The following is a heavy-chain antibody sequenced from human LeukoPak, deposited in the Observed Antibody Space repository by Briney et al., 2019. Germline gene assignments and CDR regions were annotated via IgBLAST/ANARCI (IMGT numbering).Heavy chain of an antibody. Sequence: GGSLRLSCAVSGFKFSSYWMNWVREVPGKGLIWVAHINTNGDSANYADSVKGRFTISRDNAKSTLSLQMNSLRAEDTAIYYCVRDNAYTFDYWGQGTLVTVSS. CDR1: GFKFSSYW. CDR2: INTNGDSA. D-gene: IGHD5-24*01. V-gene: IGHV3-74*01. CDR3: VRDNAYTFDY. J-gene: IGHJ4*01.